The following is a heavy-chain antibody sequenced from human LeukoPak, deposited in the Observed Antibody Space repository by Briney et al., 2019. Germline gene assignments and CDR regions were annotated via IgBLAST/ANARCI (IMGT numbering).Heavy chain of an antibody. J-gene: IGHJ4*02. CDR2: IKQDGSEK. CDR1: GLTFSTYW. V-gene: IGHV3-7*01. D-gene: IGHD4-17*01. Sequence: GGSLRLSCAASGLTFSTYWMDWVRQAPGKGLEWVANIKQDGSEKYYVDSVKGRFTISRDNAKNSLYLQMNSLRAEDTAVYYCARDLYGDYVGFDYWGQGTLVTVSS. CDR3: ARDLYGDYVGFDY.